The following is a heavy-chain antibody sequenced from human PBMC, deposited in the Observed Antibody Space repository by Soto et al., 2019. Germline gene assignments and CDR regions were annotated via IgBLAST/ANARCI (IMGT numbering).Heavy chain of an antibody. CDR1: GFSLSNYG. CDR2: ISYDGSNK. V-gene: IGHV3-30*18. J-gene: IGHJ4*02. CDR3: AKDQGMAVAGYGPIFDQ. Sequence: QVHLVESGGGVVQPGRSLRLSCTAPGFSLSNYGMHWVRQAPGKGLEWVAVISYDGSNKFYVDSVKGRFTFTRDNSKNTLYLQMESLTAEDTAVYYCAKDQGMAVAGYGPIFDQWCQGTLVTVSS. D-gene: IGHD6-19*01.